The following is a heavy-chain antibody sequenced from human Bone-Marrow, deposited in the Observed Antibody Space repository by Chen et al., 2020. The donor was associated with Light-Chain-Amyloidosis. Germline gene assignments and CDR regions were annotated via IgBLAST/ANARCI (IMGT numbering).Heavy chain of an antibody. CDR2: INHSGST. V-gene: IGHV4-34*01. Sequence: QVQLQQWGAGLLKPSETLSLTCAVYGGSFSGYYWSWIRQPPGKGMELIGEINHSGSTNYNPSLKSRVTISVDTSKNQFSLKLSSVTAADTSVYYCARGGSTTGTYYYYMDVWGKGTTVTVSS. CDR3: ARGGSTTGTYYYYMDV. J-gene: IGHJ6*03. D-gene: IGHD1-1*01. CDR1: GGSFSGYY.